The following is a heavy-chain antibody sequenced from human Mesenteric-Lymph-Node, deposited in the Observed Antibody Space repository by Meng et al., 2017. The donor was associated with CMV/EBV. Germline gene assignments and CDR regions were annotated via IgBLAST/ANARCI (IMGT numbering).Heavy chain of an antibody. CDR1: GGSISSYY. D-gene: IGHD4-11*01. J-gene: IGHJ4*02. Sequence: SETLSLTCTVSGGSISSYYWSWIRQPPGKGLEWIGYIYYSGSTNYNPSLKSRVTISVDTSKNQFSLKLSSVTAADTAVYYCARGRSSGNYYIADYWGQGTLVTVSS. V-gene: IGHV4-59*01. CDR3: ARGRSSGNYYIADY. CDR2: IYYSGST.